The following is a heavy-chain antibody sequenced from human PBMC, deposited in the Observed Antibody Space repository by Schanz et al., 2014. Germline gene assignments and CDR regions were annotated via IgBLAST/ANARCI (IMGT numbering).Heavy chain of an antibody. CDR3: ARDFDDRRGYGSGYCLGDCMDV. CDR1: GFSFSSYS. V-gene: IGHV3-48*04. J-gene: IGHJ6*02. D-gene: IGHD3-10*01. Sequence: QLVGSGGGLIQRGESLRLSCSASGFSFSSYSMNWVRQAPGKGLEWLSYIDGKSTTVYYADSVKGRFTISRDNAKNSLYLQMNSLRAEDTAVYYCARDFDDRRGYGSGYCLGDCMDVWGQGTTVTGSS. CDR2: IDGKSTTV.